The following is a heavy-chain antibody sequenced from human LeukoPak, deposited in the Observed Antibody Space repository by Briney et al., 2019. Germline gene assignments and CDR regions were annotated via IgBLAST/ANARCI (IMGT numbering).Heavy chain of an antibody. J-gene: IGHJ4*02. CDR2: MNPNSGNT. D-gene: IGHD3-22*01. V-gene: IGHV1-8*02. CDR3: ARGVPLGYYDSSGYF. CDR1: GYIFTSYG. Sequence: ASVKVSCKASGYIFTSYGISWVRQATGQGLEWMGWMNPNSGNTGYAQKFQGRVTMTRNTSISTAYMELSSLRSEDTAVYYCARGVPLGYYDSSGYFWGQGTLVTVSS.